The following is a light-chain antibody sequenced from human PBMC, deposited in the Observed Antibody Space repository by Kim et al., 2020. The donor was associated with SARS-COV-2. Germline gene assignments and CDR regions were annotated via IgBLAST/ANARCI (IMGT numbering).Light chain of an antibody. J-gene: IGLJ1*01. CDR2: KDN. Sequence: QGQTPRITCPRYNLGVKEVSWYQKQPGQSPVVVSYKDNQRPSGIPERFSGSTSGNTATLTISGTQAMDEADYCCQAWDSSTHNYVFGAGTKVTVL. V-gene: IGLV3-1*01. CDR3: QAWDSSTHNYV. CDR1: NLGVKE.